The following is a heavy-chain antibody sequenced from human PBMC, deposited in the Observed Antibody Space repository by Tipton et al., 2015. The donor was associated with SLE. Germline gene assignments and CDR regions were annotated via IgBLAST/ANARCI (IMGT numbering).Heavy chain of an antibody. V-gene: IGHV4-59*01. CDR1: GGSINNSY. J-gene: IGHJ3*02. CDR3: ARGRSGSDAFDI. CDR2: IYFTGSA. Sequence: TLSLTCTVSGGSINNSYWSWVRQPPGRGLEWVGYIYFTGSANYNPSLKSRVTISIDTSKNQFSLNLGSVTAADTAVYYCARGRSGSDAFDIWGQGTLVTVSS. D-gene: IGHD3-10*01.